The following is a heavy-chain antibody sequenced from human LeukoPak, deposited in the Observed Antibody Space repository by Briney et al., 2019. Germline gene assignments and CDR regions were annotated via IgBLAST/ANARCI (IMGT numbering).Heavy chain of an antibody. D-gene: IGHD3-16*01. CDR1: GFSFSSYW. CDR3: ATPKGGSDY. J-gene: IGHJ4*02. CDR2: IKHDGIEK. V-gene: IGHV3-7*01. Sequence: GGSLRLSRAASGFSFSSYWMSWVRQAPGKGLEWVAYIKHDGIEKYYVDSVKGRFTISRDNAKNSLYLQMDSLRAEDTAVYYCATPKGGSDYWGQGTLVTVSS.